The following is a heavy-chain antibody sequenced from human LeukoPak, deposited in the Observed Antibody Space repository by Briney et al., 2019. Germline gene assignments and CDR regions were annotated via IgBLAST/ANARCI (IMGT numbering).Heavy chain of an antibody. CDR1: GFNFNDFG. V-gene: IGHV3-21*01. CDR3: AREEYSSSS. J-gene: IGHJ5*02. D-gene: IGHD6-13*01. Sequence: AGGSLRLSCAASGFNFNDFGMNWVRQAPGKGLEWVSFISSASSYIYYADSVKGRFTISRDNAKNSLYLQMNSLRAGDTAVYYCAREEYSSSSWGQGTLVTVSS. CDR2: ISSASSYI.